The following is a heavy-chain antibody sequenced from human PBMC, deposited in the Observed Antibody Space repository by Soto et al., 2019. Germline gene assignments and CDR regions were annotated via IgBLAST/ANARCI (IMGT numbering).Heavy chain of an antibody. CDR1: GFSLSTSGVG. V-gene: IGHV2-5*01. J-gene: IGHJ4*02. Sequence: QITLKESGPTLVKPTQTLTLTCTFSGFSLSTSGVGVGWIRQPPGKALEWLALIYWNDDKRYSPSLKSRLTITKDTSKNQVVHTMTNMDPVDTATYYCAHRYDPRYYFDYWGQGTLVTVSS. CDR3: AHRYDPRYYFDY. D-gene: IGHD3-3*01. CDR2: IYWNDDK.